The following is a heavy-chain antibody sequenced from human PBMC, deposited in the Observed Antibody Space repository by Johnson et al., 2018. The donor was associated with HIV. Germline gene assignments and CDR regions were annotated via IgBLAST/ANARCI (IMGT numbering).Heavy chain of an antibody. CDR2: IWYDGSNK. CDR3: FLGQTQRGDAFDI. D-gene: IGHD6-25*01. J-gene: IGHJ3*02. CDR1: GFTFNDYG. V-gene: IGHV3-33*07. Sequence: QVQLVESGGRVVRPGGSLRLSCAAFGFTFNDYGMSWVRQAPGKGLEWVAVIWYDGSNKYYADSVKGRFTISRDNSKNTLYLQMNSLRAEDTALYYCFLGQTQRGDAFDIWGQGTMVTVSS.